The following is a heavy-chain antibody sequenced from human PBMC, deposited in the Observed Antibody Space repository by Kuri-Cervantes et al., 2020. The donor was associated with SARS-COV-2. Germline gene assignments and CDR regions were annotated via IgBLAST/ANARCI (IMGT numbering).Heavy chain of an antibody. Sequence: SETLSLTCTVSGGSISSSSYYWGWIRQPPGKGLEWIGSIYHSGSTYYNPSLKSRVTISVDTSKNQFSLKLSSVTAADTAVYYCASEYSSGWYYYYGMDVWGQGTTVTVSS. D-gene: IGHD6-19*01. J-gene: IGHJ6*02. CDR1: GGSISSSSYY. CDR2: IYHSGST. V-gene: IGHV4-39*07. CDR3: ASEYSSGWYYYYGMDV.